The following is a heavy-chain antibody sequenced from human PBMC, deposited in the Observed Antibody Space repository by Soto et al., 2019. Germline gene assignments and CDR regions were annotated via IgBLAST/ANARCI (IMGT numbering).Heavy chain of an antibody. CDR2: ISYDGSNK. V-gene: IGHV3-30-3*01. J-gene: IGHJ4*02. CDR1: GFTFSSYA. Sequence: QVQLVESGGGVVQPGRSLRLSCAASGFTFSSYAMHWVRQAPGKGLEWVAVISYDGSNKYYADSVKGRFTISRDNSKNTLYLQMNSLRAEDTAVYYCARPHQSFFDYWGQGTLVTVSS. CDR3: ARPHQSFFDY.